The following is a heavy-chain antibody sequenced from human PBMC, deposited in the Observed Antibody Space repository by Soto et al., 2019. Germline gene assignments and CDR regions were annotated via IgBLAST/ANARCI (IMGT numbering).Heavy chain of an antibody. CDR3: AKGSATSRPYYFDY. CDR2: ITGDGGDT. Sequence: PGGSLRLSCVASGFTFSSYAMSWVRQAPGKGLEWVSAITGDGGDTFHADSVRGRLTISRDNSRNTLYLQMDSLRVEDTALYYCAKGSATSRPYYFDYWGQGSLVTVSS. J-gene: IGHJ4*02. V-gene: IGHV3-23*01. CDR1: GFTFSSYA.